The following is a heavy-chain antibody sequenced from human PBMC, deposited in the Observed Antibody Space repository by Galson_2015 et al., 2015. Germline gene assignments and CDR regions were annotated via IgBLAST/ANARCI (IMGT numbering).Heavy chain of an antibody. CDR2: ISSSSSYI. Sequence: SLRLSCAASGFTFSSYSMNWVRQAPGKGLEWVSSISSSSSYIYYADSVKGRFTISRDNAKNSLYLQMNSLRAEDTAVYYCARAFLNYYDSSGQTDAFDIWGQGTMVTVSS. CDR3: ARAFLNYYDSSGQTDAFDI. CDR1: GFTFSSYS. J-gene: IGHJ3*02. V-gene: IGHV3-21*01. D-gene: IGHD3-22*01.